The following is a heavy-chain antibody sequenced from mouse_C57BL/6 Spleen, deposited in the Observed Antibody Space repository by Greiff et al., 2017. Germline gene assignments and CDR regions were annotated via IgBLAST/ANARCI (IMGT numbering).Heavy chain of an antibody. D-gene: IGHD3-2*02. CDR3: ARQDSSGTSYFDY. CDR1: GFTFSSYG. CDR2: ISSGGSYT. Sequence: EVMLVESGGDLVKPGGSLKLSCAASGFTFSSYGMSWVRQTPDKRLEWVATISSGGSYTYYPDSVKGRFTISRDNAKNTLYLQMSSLKSEDTAMYYCARQDSSGTSYFDYWGQGTTLTVSS. V-gene: IGHV5-6*02. J-gene: IGHJ2*01.